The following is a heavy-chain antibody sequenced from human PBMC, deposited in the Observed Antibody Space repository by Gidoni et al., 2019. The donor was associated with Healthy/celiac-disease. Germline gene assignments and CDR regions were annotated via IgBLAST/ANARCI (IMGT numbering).Heavy chain of an antibody. D-gene: IGHD3-10*01. CDR1: GLPVSSHD. V-gene: IGHV3-13*04. CDR3: ARGAAFGELLPYDAFDI. CDR2: IGTAGDT. J-gene: IGHJ3*02. Sequence: EVQLVESGGGLVQPGGSLRLSCAASGLPVSSHDMPGVRQPTGKGLEWVSAIGTAGDTYYPGSVKGRFPISRENAKNSLYLQMNSLRAGDTAVYYCARGAAFGELLPYDAFDIWGQGTMVTVSS.